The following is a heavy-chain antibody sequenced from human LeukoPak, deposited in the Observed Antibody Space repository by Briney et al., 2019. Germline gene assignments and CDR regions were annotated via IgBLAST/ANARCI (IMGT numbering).Heavy chain of an antibody. D-gene: IGHD1-7*01. CDR1: GGSISSYY. CDR3: ARDLLGGTTAYMDV. J-gene: IGHJ6*03. V-gene: IGHV4-4*07. CDR2: IYTSEST. Sequence: SETLSLTCTVSGGSISSYYWSWIRQPAGKGLEWIGRIYTSESTNYNPSLKSRVTMSVDTSRNQFSLKLSSVTAADTAVYYCARDLLGGTTAYMDVWGKGTTVTISS.